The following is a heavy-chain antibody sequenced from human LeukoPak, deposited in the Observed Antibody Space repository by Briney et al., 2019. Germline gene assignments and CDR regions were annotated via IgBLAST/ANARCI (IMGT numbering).Heavy chain of an antibody. V-gene: IGHV3-30-3*01. J-gene: IGHJ4*02. Sequence: GGSLRLSCAASGFTFSSYAMHWVRQAPGKGLEWVAVISYDGSNKYYADSVKGRFTISRDNSKNTLYLQMNSLRAEDTAVYYCAKAPILTGYLAYFDYWGQGTLVTVSS. CDR2: ISYDGSNK. CDR3: AKAPILTGYLAYFDY. D-gene: IGHD3-9*01. CDR1: GFTFSSYA.